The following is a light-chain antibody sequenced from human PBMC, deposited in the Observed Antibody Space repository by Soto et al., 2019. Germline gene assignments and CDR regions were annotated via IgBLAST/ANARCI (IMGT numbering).Light chain of an antibody. CDR3: QSYARSNHAV. V-gene: IGLV6-57*02. CDR1: GGSIAGNY. Sequence: NFMLTQPHSVSESPGKTVPISCTGGGGSIAGNYVHSYQQRPRGVPTNLIYEDNERPSGFPDRCSGSIDDSSNSASLTISGLKTEDEADYYCQSYARSNHAVFGGGTKVTVL. CDR2: EDN. J-gene: IGLJ2*01.